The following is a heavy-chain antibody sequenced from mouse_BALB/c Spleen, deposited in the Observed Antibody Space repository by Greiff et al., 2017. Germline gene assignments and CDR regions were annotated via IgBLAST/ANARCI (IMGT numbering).Heavy chain of an antibody. V-gene: IGHV5-17*02. CDR3: ARHPPFYYGSSYFDY. J-gene: IGHJ2*01. CDR2: ISSGSSTI. Sequence: EVKVEESGGGLVQPGGSRKLSCAASGFTFSSFGMHWVRQAPEKGLEWVAYISSGSSTIYYADTVKGRFTISRDNPKNTLFLQMTSLRSEDTAMYYCARHPPFYYGSSYFDYWGQGTTLTVSS. D-gene: IGHD1-1*01. CDR1: GFTFSSFG.